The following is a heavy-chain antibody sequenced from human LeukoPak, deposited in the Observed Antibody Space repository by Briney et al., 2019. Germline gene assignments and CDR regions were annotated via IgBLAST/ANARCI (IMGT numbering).Heavy chain of an antibody. V-gene: IGHV4-61*02. J-gene: IGHJ4*02. CDR2: IYTSGST. D-gene: IGHD5-24*01. CDR3: ARGRDGYNYGTDY. Sequence: SETLSLTCTVSGGSISSGSYYWSWIRQPAGKGQEWIGRIYTSGSTNYNPSLKSRVTISVDTSKNQFSLKLSSVTAADTAVYYCARGRDGYNYGTDYWGQGTLVTVSS. CDR1: GGSISSGSYY.